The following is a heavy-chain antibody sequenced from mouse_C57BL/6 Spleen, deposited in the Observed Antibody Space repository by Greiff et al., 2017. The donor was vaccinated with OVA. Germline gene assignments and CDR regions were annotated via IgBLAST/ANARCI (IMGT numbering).Heavy chain of an antibody. CDR3: ARCRLSGYWFAY. Sequence: VQLQQSGPELVKPGASVKIPCKASGYTFTDYNMDWVKQSHGKSLEWIGDINPNNGGTIYNQKFKGKATLTVDKSSSTAYMELRSLTSEDTAVYYCARCRLSGYWFAYWGQGTLVTVSA. D-gene: IGHD3-2*02. J-gene: IGHJ3*01. CDR1: GYTFTDYN. V-gene: IGHV1-18*01. CDR2: INPNNGGT.